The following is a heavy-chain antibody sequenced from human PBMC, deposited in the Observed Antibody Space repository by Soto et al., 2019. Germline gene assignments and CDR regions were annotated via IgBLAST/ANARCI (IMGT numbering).Heavy chain of an antibody. CDR3: TRASSLDFDF. V-gene: IGHV3-49*04. J-gene: IGHJ4*02. CDR2: IRRNAYGGTT. Sequence: GVLRLSCTTSGFTFGDYALSWVRQAPGKGLVWVGFIRRNAYGGTTDYAASVKGRFTISRDDSKSIAYLQMNSLRTEDTALYYCTRASSLDFDFWGKGTLVTVSS. CDR1: GFTFGDYA. D-gene: IGHD3-16*01.